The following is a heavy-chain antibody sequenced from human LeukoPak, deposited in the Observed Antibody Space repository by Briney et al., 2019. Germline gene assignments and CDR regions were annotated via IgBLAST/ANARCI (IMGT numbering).Heavy chain of an antibody. CDR3: ARHVEYQLLYSGFDP. V-gene: IGHV4-34*01. J-gene: IGHJ5*02. CDR1: GGSFSGYY. D-gene: IGHD2-2*02. Sequence: SETLSLTCAVYGGSFSGYYWSWIRQPPGKGLEWIGEINHSGSTNYNPSLKSRVTISVDTSKNQFSLMLSSVTAADTAVYYCARHVEYQLLYSGFDPWGQGTLVTVSS. CDR2: INHSGST.